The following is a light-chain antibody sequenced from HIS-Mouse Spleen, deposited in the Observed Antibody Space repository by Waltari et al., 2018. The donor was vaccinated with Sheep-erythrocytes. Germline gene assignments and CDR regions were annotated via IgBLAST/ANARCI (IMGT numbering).Light chain of an antibody. Sequence: DIQMTQSPSSLSASVGDRVTITCRASQSISSYLNWYQQKPGKAPKLLIYAASSLQSGVPSRFRCSGSETDFTLTISSLQPEDFATYYCQQSYSTPPLTFGGGTKVEIK. V-gene: IGKV1-39*01. J-gene: IGKJ4*01. CDR3: QQSYSTPPLT. CDR1: QSISSY. CDR2: AAS.